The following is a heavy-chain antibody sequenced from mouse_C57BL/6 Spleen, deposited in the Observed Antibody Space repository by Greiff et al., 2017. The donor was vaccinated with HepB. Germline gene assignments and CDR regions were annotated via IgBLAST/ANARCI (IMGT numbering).Heavy chain of an antibody. D-gene: IGHD1-2*01. J-gene: IGHJ4*01. CDR1: GYAFSSSW. V-gene: IGHV1-82*01. CDR3: AREVITTASMDY. Sequence: QVQLQQSGPELVKPGASVKISCKASGYAFSSSWMNWVKQRPGKGLEWIGRIYPGDGDTNYNGKFKGRATLTADKSSSTAYMQLSSLTSEDSAVYFWAREVITTASMDYWGQGTSVTVSS. CDR2: IYPGDGDT.